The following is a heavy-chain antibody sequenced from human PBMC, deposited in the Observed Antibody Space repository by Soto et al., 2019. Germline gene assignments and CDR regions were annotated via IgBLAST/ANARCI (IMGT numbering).Heavy chain of an antibody. CDR2: IIPIFGTA. V-gene: IGHV1-69*13. D-gene: IGHD1-20*01. Sequence: ASVKVSCKASGGTFSSYAINWVRQAPGQGLEWMGGIIPIFGTADYAQKFQGRVTITADESTSTAYMELSSLRSEDTAVYYCARSLTGTYYYYGMDVWGQGT. CDR1: GGTFSSYA. J-gene: IGHJ6*02. CDR3: ARSLTGTYYYYGMDV.